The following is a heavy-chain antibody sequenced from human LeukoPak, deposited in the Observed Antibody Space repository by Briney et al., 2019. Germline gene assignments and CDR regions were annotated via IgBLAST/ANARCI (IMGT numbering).Heavy chain of an antibody. D-gene: IGHD3-3*01. CDR2: IYTSGST. V-gene: IGHV4-4*07. Sequence: SETLSLTCTVSGGSISSYYWSWIRQPAGKGLEWIGRIYTSGSTNYNPSLKSRVTMSVDTSKNQFSLKLSSVAAADTAVYYCARGDYDFWSGYYGFDPWGQGTLVTVSS. J-gene: IGHJ5*02. CDR1: GGSISSYY. CDR3: ARGDYDFWSGYYGFDP.